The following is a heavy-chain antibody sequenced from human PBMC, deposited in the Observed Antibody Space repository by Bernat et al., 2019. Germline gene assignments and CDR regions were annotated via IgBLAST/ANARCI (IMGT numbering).Heavy chain of an antibody. CDR3: ATGLASRRTSSHPRSSNYDELSQLVDV. D-gene: IGHD2-2*01. J-gene: IGHJ6*04. CDR2: INHSGST. CDR1: GGSFSGYY. Sequence: QVQLQQWGAGLLKPSETLSLICAVYGGSFSGYYWSWIRQPPGKGLEWIGEINHSGSTNYNPSLKSRVTISVDTSKNQFSLKLRSVPAAETAVYYCATGLASRRTSSHPRSSNYDELSQLVDVWGKGTKVTVSS. V-gene: IGHV4-34*01.